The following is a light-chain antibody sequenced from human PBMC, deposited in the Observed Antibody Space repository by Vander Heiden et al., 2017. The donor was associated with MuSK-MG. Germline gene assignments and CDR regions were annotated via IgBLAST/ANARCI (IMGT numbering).Light chain of an antibody. CDR3: QQRNSAHRKYT. Sequence: IPYTQSPSFMSASVGDRVTITCRASQGISSYLAWYQQKPGKAPKLLIYAASTLQRGVASRFSGSGDATEFTLTISSRQQEDFAAYYCQQRNSAHRKYTFGQGTKVEIK. CDR2: AAS. CDR1: QGISSY. V-gene: IGKV1-9*01. J-gene: IGKJ2*01.